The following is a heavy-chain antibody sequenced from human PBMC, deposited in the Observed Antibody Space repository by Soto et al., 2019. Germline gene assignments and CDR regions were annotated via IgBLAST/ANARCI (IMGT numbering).Heavy chain of an antibody. CDR1: GGSISSYY. D-gene: IGHD2-15*01. J-gene: IGHJ3*02. CDR2: IYYSGST. CDR3: ARVWGYCSGGSCLSSPAAFDI. Sequence: SETLSLTCTVSGGSISSYYWSWIRQPPGKGLEWIGYIYYSGSTNYNPSLKSRVTISVDTSKNQFSLKLSSVTAADTAVYYCARVWGYCSGGSCLSSPAAFDIWGQGTMVTVSS. V-gene: IGHV4-59*01.